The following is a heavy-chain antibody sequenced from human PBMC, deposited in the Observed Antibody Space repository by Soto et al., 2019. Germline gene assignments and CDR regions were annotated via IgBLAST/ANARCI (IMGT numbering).Heavy chain of an antibody. CDR3: VRVVAIPGYPDN. J-gene: IGHJ4*02. CDR1: GGTFSSYA. V-gene: IGHV1-69*12. Sequence: QVQLVQSGAEVRQPASSVKVSCKTSGGTFSSYAISWVRQAPGQGLEWMGGIVPIVDTSTYAQKFQRRVTITADDSMSTVYMELSSLRSDDTAVYYCVRVVAIPGYPDNWGQGTLVTVSS. D-gene: IGHD5-12*01. CDR2: IVPIVDTS.